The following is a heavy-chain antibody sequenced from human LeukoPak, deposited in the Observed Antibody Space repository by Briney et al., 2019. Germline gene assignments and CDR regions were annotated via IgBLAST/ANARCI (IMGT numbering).Heavy chain of an antibody. CDR3: ARQGYSSGWDATDY. CDR1: GGSISSSSHY. CDR2: IYYSGST. V-gene: IGHV4-39*01. Sequence: PSETLSLTCTVSGGSISSSSHYWGWIRQPPGKGLEWIGSIYYSGSTYYNPSLKSRVTISVDTSKNQFSLKLSSVTAADTAVYYCARQGYSSGWDATDYWGQGTLVTVSS. J-gene: IGHJ4*02. D-gene: IGHD6-19*01.